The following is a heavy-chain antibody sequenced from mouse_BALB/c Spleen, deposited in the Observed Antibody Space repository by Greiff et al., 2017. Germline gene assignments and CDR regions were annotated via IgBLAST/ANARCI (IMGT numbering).Heavy chain of an antibody. J-gene: IGHJ1*01. V-gene: IGHV5-6-3*01. CDR2: INSNGGST. Sequence: EVKLVESGGGLVQPGGSLKLSCAASGFTFSSYGMSWVRQTPDKRLELVATINSNGGSTYYPDSVKGRFTISRDNAKNTLYLQMSSLKSEDTAMYDCARDGGYGPPYWYFDVWGAGTTVTVSS. D-gene: IGHD1-2*01. CDR1: GFTFSSYG. CDR3: ARDGGYGPPYWYFDV.